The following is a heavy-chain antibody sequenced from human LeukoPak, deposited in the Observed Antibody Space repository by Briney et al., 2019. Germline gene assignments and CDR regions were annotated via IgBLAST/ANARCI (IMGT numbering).Heavy chain of an antibody. D-gene: IGHD2-8*01. CDR3: ARGIVYAKWSVHYYMDV. J-gene: IGHJ6*03. Sequence: PGGSLRLSCAASEFIFSSYWMSWVRQAPGKGLEWVANIKQDGSEKDYVDSLKGRFTISRDNAKNSLYLQMNSLRAEDTAVYYCARGIVYAKWSVHYYMDVWGKGTTVTVSS. CDR1: EFIFSSYW. V-gene: IGHV3-7*01. CDR2: IKQDGSEK.